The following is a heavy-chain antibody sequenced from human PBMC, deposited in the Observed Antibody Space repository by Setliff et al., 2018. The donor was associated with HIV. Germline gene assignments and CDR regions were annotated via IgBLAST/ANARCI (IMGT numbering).Heavy chain of an antibody. Sequence: ASVKVSCKASGGTFSSYAISWVRQAPGQGLEWMGGIIPIFGTANYAQKFQGRVTITTDESTSTAYMELSSLRSDDTAVYYCARDYYDSSGYIFFPGLPDYWGQGTLVTVSS. V-gene: IGHV1-69*05. J-gene: IGHJ4*02. CDR3: ARDYYDSSGYIFFPGLPDY. CDR1: GGTFSSYA. D-gene: IGHD3-22*01. CDR2: IIPIFGTA.